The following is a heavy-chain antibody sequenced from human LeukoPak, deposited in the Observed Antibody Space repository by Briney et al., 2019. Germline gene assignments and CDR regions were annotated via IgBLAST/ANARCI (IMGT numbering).Heavy chain of an antibody. D-gene: IGHD4-11*01. Sequence: GASVKVSCKASGYSFTNYGIHWVRQAPGQGLEWMGWISAYNGHTNYAQNLQGRVTMTTDTPTTTVYMELRSLRSDDTAVYYCAREGRTVSGTYLYWGQGTLVTVSS. CDR1: GYSFTNYG. J-gene: IGHJ4*02. V-gene: IGHV1-18*01. CDR3: AREGRTVSGTYLY. CDR2: ISAYNGHT.